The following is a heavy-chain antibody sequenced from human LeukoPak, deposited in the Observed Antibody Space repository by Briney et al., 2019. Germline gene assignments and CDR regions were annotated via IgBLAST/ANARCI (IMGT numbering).Heavy chain of an antibody. D-gene: IGHD3-3*01. Sequence: RASVKVSCKASGYTFTSYGISWVRQAPGQGLEWMGWISAYNGNTNYAQRLQGRVTMTTDTSTSTAYMELRSLRSDDTAVYYCARDTKSEVILRFLEWLFQPMDYWGQGTLVTVSS. CDR3: ARDTKSEVILRFLEWLFQPMDY. CDR1: GYTFTSYG. J-gene: IGHJ4*02. CDR2: ISAYNGNT. V-gene: IGHV1-18*01.